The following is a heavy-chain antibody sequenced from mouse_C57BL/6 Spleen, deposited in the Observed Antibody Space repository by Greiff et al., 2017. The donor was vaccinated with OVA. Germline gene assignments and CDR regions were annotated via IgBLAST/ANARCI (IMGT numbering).Heavy chain of an antibody. V-gene: IGHV1-82*01. Sequence: QVQLQQSGPELVKPGASVKISCKASGYAFSSSWMNWVKQRPGKGLEWIGRIYPGDGDTNYNGKFKGKATLTADKSSSTSYMQLSSLTSEDSAVYCCARVVMTKVVEAPFDYGGKGTTLTVSS. CDR1: GYAFSSSW. CDR2: IYPGDGDT. J-gene: IGHJ2*01. D-gene: IGHD1-1*01. CDR3: ARVVMTKVVEAPFDY.